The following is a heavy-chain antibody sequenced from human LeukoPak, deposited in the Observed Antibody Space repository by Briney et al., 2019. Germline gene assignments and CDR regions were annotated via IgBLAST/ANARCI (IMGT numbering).Heavy chain of an antibody. CDR3: ATTPRCTPDNWFDP. D-gene: IGHD1-14*01. CDR2: ISAYNGNT. V-gene: IGHV1-18*01. CDR1: GYTFTSYG. Sequence: GASVKVSCKASGYTFTSYGISWVRQAPGQGLEWMGWISAYNGNTNYAQKLQGRVTMTTDTSTSTAYMELRSLRSDDTAVYYCATTPRCTPDNWFDPWGQGTLVTVSS. J-gene: IGHJ5*02.